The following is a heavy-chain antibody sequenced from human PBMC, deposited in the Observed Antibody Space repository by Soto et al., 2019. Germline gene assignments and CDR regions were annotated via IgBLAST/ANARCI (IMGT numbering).Heavy chain of an antibody. CDR1: GSSISSGSY. CDR2: IYHGGTT. J-gene: IGHJ4*01. V-gene: IGHV4-38-2*02. CDR3: ARVHVMVVAGSTFDY. D-gene: IGHD6-19*01. Sequence: SETLSLTCTVSGSSISSGSYWSWIRQTPGKGPEWIASIYHGGTTFYNPSVKSRITISVDTSNNQFPLKLTSVTAADTAVYYCARVHVMVVAGSTFDYWGHGTLVTVSS.